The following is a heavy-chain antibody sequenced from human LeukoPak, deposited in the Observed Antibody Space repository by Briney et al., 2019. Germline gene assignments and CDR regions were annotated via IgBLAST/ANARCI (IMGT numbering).Heavy chain of an antibody. CDR2: ISGSGGST. V-gene: IGHV3-23*01. D-gene: IGHD3-10*01. J-gene: IGHJ3*02. Sequence: GGSLRLSCAASGFTFSSYAMSWVRQAPGKGLEWVSAISGSGGSTYYADSVKGRFTISRDNSKNTLYLQMNSLRAEDTAVYYCAKHQGFDYYYGSRGAFDIWGQGTMVTVSS. CDR1: GFTFSSYA. CDR3: AKHQGFDYYYGSRGAFDI.